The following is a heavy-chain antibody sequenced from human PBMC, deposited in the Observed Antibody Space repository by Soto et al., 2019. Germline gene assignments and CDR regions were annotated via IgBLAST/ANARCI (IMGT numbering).Heavy chain of an antibody. CDR3: ATGSGWYSPDY. D-gene: IGHD6-19*01. CDR2: IDNDGSSR. V-gene: IGHV3-74*01. J-gene: IGHJ4*02. CDR1: GFTFSSNW. Sequence: EVQLVESGGGLVQPGGSLRLSCAAAGFTFSSNWMHWVRQGPGKGLVWVSRIDNDGSSRDYADSVKGRFTISRDNAKNKLYLEMSSLRAGDTAVYYCATGSGWYSPDYWGQGTLVTVAS.